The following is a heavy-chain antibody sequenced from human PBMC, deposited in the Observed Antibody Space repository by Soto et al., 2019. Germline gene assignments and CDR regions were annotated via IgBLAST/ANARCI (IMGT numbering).Heavy chain of an antibody. D-gene: IGHD1-7*01. Sequence: GGSLRLSCATSGLTFSNHAMSWVRQAPGGGLEWVSSMSGSSSTTYYADSVKGRFTISRDRSKNTLYLQMSSLRAEDTALYYCAKNQERELPRVLDFWGQGTLVTVSS. J-gene: IGHJ4*02. V-gene: IGHV3-23*01. CDR2: MSGSSSTT. CDR1: GLTFSNHA. CDR3: AKNQERELPRVLDF.